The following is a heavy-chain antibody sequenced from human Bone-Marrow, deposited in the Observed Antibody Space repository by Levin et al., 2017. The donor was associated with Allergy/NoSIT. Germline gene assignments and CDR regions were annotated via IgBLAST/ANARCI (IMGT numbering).Heavy chain of an antibody. V-gene: IGHV3-23*01. CDR3: ATFRRVTTYFDY. Sequence: ETLSLTCAASGFTFSSYGMSWVRQAPGKGLEWVSGISGSGSTTYYADSVKGRFTVSRDNSKNTLYLQMNSLRAEDTAVYYCATFRRVTTYFDYWGQGTLVTVSS. D-gene: IGHD4-17*01. CDR2: ISGSGSTT. J-gene: IGHJ4*02. CDR1: GFTFSSYG.